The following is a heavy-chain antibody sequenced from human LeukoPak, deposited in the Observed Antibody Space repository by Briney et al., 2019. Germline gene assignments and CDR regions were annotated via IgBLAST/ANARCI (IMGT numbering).Heavy chain of an antibody. V-gene: IGHV1-69*05. J-gene: IGHJ3*02. CDR1: GGTFSSYA. D-gene: IGHD3-22*01. CDR3: ARAAEITMIVVAKSGHTNDDAFDI. Sequence: SVKVSCKASGGTFSSYAISWVRQAPGQGLEWMGGIIPIFGTANYAQKFQGRVTITTDESTRTAYMELSSLRSEDTAVYYCARAAEITMIVVAKSGHTNDDAFDIWGQGTMVTVSS. CDR2: IIPIFGTA.